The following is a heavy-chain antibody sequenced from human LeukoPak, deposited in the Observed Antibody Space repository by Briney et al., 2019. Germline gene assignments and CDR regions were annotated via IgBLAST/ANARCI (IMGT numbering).Heavy chain of an antibody. D-gene: IGHD6-19*01. CDR1: GYTFTNYA. Sequence: GASVKVSCKASGYTFTNYAIHWVRQAPGQRLEWMGWFNSDKGNTEYSQKFQGRVIITRDTSANTAYMELSSLRPEDTAVFFCARGGPNSSGWTLDYWGQGTLVAVSS. J-gene: IGHJ4*02. V-gene: IGHV1-3*01. CDR2: FNSDKGNT. CDR3: ARGGPNSSGWTLDY.